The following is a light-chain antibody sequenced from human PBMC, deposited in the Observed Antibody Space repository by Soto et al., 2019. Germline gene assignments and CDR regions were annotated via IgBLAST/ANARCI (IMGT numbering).Light chain of an antibody. CDR3: VAWDDSLNGVV. CDR2: SNN. V-gene: IGLV1-44*01. J-gene: IGLJ2*01. Sequence: QSVLTQPPSASGTPGQRVTISCSGSSSNIGGNTVNWYQQLPGTAPKLLIYSNNQRPSGVPDRFSGSKSGTSASLAISGLQSEDEADYYCVAWDDSLNGVVFGGGTKVTVL. CDR1: SSNIGGNT.